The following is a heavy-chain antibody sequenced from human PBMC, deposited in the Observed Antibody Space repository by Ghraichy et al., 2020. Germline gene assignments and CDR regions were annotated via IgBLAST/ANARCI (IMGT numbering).Heavy chain of an antibody. CDR2: IKQDGSEK. J-gene: IGHJ6*03. V-gene: IGHV3-7*03. D-gene: IGHD3-3*01. Sequence: GVSLRLSCAASGFTFSSYWMSWVRQAPGKGLEWVANIKQDGSEKYYVDSVKGRFTISRDNAKNSLYLQMNSLRAEDTAVYYCARSRETNYDFWSGYFSYYYYMDVWGKGTTVTVSS. CDR3: ARSRETNYDFWSGYFSYYYYMDV. CDR1: GFTFSSYW.